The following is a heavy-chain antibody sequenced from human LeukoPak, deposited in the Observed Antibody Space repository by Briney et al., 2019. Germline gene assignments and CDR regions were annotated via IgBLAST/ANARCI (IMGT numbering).Heavy chain of an antibody. CDR2: IRYDGSNK. V-gene: IGHV3-30*02. J-gene: IGHJ4*02. CDR1: GFTFSSYG. CDR3: AKDFVVLEWLLYDY. Sequence: PGGSLRLSCAASGFTFSSYGMHWVRQAPGKGLEWVAFIRYDGSNKYYADSVKGRFTISRDNSKNTLYLQMNSLRAEDTAVYYRAKDFVVLEWLLYDYWGQGTLVTVSS. D-gene: IGHD3-3*01.